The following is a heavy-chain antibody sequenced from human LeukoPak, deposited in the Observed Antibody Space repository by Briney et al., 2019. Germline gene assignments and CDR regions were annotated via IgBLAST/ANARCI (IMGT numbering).Heavy chain of an antibody. D-gene: IGHD3-10*01. CDR1: GFTFSDYN. CDR3: ASGTGSGSYPFVY. Sequence: GGSLRLSCAASGFTFSDYNMNWVRQAPGKGLEWISHISSDSAVYYADSVKGRFTISRDNAQTSLYLQMNSLRYEDTAVYFCASGTGSGSYPFVYWGQGTLVTVSS. V-gene: IGHV3-69-1*01. CDR2: ISSDSAV. J-gene: IGHJ4*02.